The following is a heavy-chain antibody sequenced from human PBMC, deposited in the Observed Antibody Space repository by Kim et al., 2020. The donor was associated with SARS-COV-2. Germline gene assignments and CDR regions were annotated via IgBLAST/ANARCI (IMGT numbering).Heavy chain of an antibody. CDR3: AKDAIAAAGIGFAEYFQH. V-gene: IGHV3-43*01. Sequence: KGRFTISRDNSKNSLYLQMNSLRTEDTALYYCAKDAIAAAGIGFAEYFQHWGQGTLVTVSS. D-gene: IGHD6-13*01. J-gene: IGHJ1*01.